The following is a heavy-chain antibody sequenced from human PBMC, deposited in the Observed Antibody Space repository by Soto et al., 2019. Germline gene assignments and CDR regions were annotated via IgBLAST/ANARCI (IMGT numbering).Heavy chain of an antibody. CDR3: ARRGFKHGFDV. CDR1: GFTFSDYW. J-gene: IGHJ3*01. V-gene: IGHV3-74*01. Sequence: EVQLVESGGDLVQPGGSLRLSCVASGFTFSDYWMHWVRQAPGKGLVWVSRVNNDGSDTIYADSMKGRFTVSRDNAKNTLFLQVNSLRVDDTAVYYCARRGFKHGFDVWGQGTMVTVSS. CDR2: VNNDGSDT.